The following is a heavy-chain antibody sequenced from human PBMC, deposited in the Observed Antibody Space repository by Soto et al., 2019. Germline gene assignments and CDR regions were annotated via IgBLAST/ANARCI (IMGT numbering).Heavy chain of an antibody. Sequence: PGGSLRLSCAASGCTFSSYAMTWVRQAPGKGLEWVSAISGSGGSTYYADSENGRFTISRDTYKNTLYLQMNSLRAEDTAVYYCAKDPADGPYETISSGMDVWGKGTTVTVSS. CDR3: AKDPADGPYETISSGMDV. CDR2: ISGSGGST. D-gene: IGHD3-3*01. V-gene: IGHV3-23*01. CDR1: GCTFSSYA. J-gene: IGHJ6*04.